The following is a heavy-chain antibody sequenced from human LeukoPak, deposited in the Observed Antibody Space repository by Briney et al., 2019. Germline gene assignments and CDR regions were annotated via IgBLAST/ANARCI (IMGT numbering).Heavy chain of an antibody. D-gene: IGHD5-24*01. CDR1: GFTVSSNY. J-gene: IGHJ4*02. CDR2: IYSGGST. V-gene: IGHV3-53*04. Sequence: GGSLRLSCAASGFTVSSNYMSWVRQAPGKGLEWVSVIYSGGSTYYADSVKGRFTISRHNSKNTLYLQMNSLRAEDTAVYYCASPKMATIQLVRIDYWGQGTLVTVSS. CDR3: ASPKMATIQLVRIDY.